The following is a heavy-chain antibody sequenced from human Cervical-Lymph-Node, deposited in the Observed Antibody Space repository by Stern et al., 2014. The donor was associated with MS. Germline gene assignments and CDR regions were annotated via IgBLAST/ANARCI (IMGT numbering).Heavy chain of an antibody. CDR1: GFTLAPYG. V-gene: IGHV3-23*04. D-gene: IGHD3-10*01. CDR2: IRGDST. Sequence: EVQLVESGGGFVQPGGSLRLSCAASGFTLAPYGMAWVRQAPRKGLVLVVSIRGDSTSYAYSLKGRFTISRDNSKNTLYLQMNSLRGEDTAVYYCAQSYNGFNWGQGTLVTVSS. CDR3: AQSYNGFN. J-gene: IGHJ4*02.